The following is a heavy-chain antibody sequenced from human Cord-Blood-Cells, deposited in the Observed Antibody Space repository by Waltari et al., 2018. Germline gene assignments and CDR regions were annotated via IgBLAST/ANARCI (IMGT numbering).Heavy chain of an antibody. CDR1: GGYISSHY. CDR3: AREEQLVGMDV. Sequence: QVQLQESGPGLVKPSETLSLTCTVSGGYISSHYWSWIRQPPGKGLEWIGYIYYSGSTNYNPSLKSRVTISVDTSKNQFSLKLSSVTAADTAVYYCAREEQLVGMDVWGQGTTVTVSS. V-gene: IGHV4-59*11. J-gene: IGHJ6*02. D-gene: IGHD6-6*01. CDR2: IYYSGST.